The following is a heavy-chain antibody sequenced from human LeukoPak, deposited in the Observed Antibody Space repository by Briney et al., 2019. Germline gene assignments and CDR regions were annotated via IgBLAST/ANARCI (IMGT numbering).Heavy chain of an antibody. CDR2: IYYSGST. CDR1: GGSISSSSYY. Sequence: PSETLSLTCTVSGGSISSSSYYWGWIRQPPGKGLEWIGSIYYSGSTYYNPSPKSRVTISVDTSKNQFSLKLSSVTAADTAVYYCARHRQGMTLPRGIAAAGSPFDYWGQGTLVTVSS. J-gene: IGHJ4*02. V-gene: IGHV4-39*01. D-gene: IGHD6-13*01. CDR3: ARHRQGMTLPRGIAAAGSPFDY.